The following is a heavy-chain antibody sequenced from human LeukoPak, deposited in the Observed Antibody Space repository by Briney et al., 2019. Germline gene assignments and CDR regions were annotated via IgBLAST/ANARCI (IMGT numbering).Heavy chain of an antibody. V-gene: IGHV3-23*01. CDR3: AKDPYGTRYFDY. Sequence: GGSLRLSCGASGFTSSSHALSWVRQAPGKGLEWVSSLSGSGYNTYYADSVKGRFTISRDNSKHTVYLQMSSLTAADTAVYYCAKDPYGTRYFDYWGQGTLVTVSS. CDR1: GFTSSSHA. J-gene: IGHJ4*02. CDR2: LSGSGYNT. D-gene: IGHD2-2*01.